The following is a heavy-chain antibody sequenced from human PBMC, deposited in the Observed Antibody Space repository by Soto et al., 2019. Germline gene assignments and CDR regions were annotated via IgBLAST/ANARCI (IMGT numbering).Heavy chain of an antibody. V-gene: IGHV1-46*03. D-gene: IGHD6-13*01. Sequence: QVQLVQSGAEVKKPGASVKVSCKASGYTFTSYYMHWVRQAPGQGLEWMGIINHSGGSTTYAQNFQGRVTMTRDTSTSTVYMELSSLRSEDTAVYYCARFVAATGHDCWGQGTLVTVSS. CDR1: GYTFTSYY. CDR2: INHSGGST. J-gene: IGHJ4*02. CDR3: ARFVAATGHDC.